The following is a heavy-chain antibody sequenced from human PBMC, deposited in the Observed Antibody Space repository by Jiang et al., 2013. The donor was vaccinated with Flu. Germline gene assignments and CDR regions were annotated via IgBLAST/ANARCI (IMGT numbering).Heavy chain of an antibody. CDR2: INHSGST. CDR1: GGSFSGYY. J-gene: IGHJ4*02. D-gene: IGHD3-3*01. V-gene: IGHV4-34*01. CDR3: ARGRDEWSQDY. Sequence: LLKPSETLSLTCAVYGGSFSGYYWSWIRQPPGKGLEWIGEINHSGSTNYNPSLKSRVTISVDTSKNQFSLKLSSVTAADTAVYYCARGRDEWSQDYWGQGTLVTVSS.